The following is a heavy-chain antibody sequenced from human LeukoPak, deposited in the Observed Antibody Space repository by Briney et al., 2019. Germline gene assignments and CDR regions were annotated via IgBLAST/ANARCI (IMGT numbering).Heavy chain of an antibody. V-gene: IGHV4-30-2*01. J-gene: IGHJ6*02. CDR2: IYHSGST. Sequence: PSETLSLTCTVSGGSISSGGYYWSWIRQPPGKGLEWIGYIYHSGSTYYNPSLKSRVTISVDRSKNQFSLKLSSVTAADTAVYYCAREGFGELSIGLLWGQGTTVTVSS. D-gene: IGHD3-10*01. CDR1: GGSISSGGYY. CDR3: AREGFGELSIGLL.